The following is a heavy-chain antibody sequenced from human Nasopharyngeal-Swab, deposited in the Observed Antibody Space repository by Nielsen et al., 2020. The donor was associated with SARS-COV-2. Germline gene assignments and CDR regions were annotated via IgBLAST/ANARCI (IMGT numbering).Heavy chain of an antibody. D-gene: IGHD3-22*01. CDR1: GYTFTSYD. V-gene: IGHV1-8*01. J-gene: IGHJ6*03. CDR2: MNPNSGNT. CDR3: ARAERGRIVVVITSFYYYYMDV. Sequence: ASVKVSCKASGYTFTSYDINWVRQATGQGLEWMGWMNPNSGNTGYAQKFQGRVTMTRNTSISTAYMELSSLRSEDTVVYYCARAERGRIVVVITSFYYYYMDVWGKGTTVTVSS.